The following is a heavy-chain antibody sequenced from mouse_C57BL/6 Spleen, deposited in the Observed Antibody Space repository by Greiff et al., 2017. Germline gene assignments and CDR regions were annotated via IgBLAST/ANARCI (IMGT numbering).Heavy chain of an antibody. CDR2: ISSGSSTI. CDR1: GFTFSDYG. Sequence: EVKLMESGGGLVKPGGSLKLSCAASGFTFSDYGMHWVRQAPEKGLEWVAYISSGSSTIYYADTVKGRFTISRDNAKNTLFLQMTSLRSEDPAMLYCASYYYGSSYAMDYWGQGTSVTVSS. V-gene: IGHV5-17*01. D-gene: IGHD1-1*01. CDR3: ASYYYGSSYAMDY. J-gene: IGHJ4*01.